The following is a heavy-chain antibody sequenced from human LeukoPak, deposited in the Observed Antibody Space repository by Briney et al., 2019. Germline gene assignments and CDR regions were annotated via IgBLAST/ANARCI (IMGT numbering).Heavy chain of an antibody. J-gene: IGHJ5*02. CDR3: ARTFFTETWFDP. CDR2: IYYSGSI. V-gene: IGHV4-61*08. D-gene: IGHD2/OR15-2a*01. CDR1: GGSISSGGYY. Sequence: SETLSLTCTVSGGSISSGGYYWSWIRQHPGKGLEWIGYIYYSGSIKYNPSLKSRVTMSVDTSKNQFSLKLSSVTAADTAVYYCARTFFTETWFDPWGQGTLVTVSS.